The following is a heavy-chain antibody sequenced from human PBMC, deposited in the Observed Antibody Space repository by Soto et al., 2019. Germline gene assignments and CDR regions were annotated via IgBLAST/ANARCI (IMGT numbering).Heavy chain of an antibody. Sequence: GGSLRLSCAASGFTFSSYGMHWVRQAPGKGLEWVAVISYDGSNKYYADSVKGRFTISRDNSKNTLYLQMNSLRAEDTAVYYCAKAASDGDYPYYYYGMDVWGQGTTVTVSS. D-gene: IGHD4-17*01. V-gene: IGHV3-30*18. CDR3: AKAASDGDYPYYYYGMDV. CDR2: ISYDGSNK. J-gene: IGHJ6*02. CDR1: GFTFSSYG.